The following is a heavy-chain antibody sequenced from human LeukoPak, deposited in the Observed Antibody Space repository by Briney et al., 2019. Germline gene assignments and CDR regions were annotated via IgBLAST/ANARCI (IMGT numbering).Heavy chain of an antibody. Sequence: KPSQTLSLTCTGSACSISSGNYYWSWIRQPAGKGLEWIGRIYTSGSTNYNPSLKSRVTISVDTSKNQFSLKLSSVTAADTAVYYCARGVRGLYFDYWGQGTLVTVSS. CDR1: ACSISSGNYY. V-gene: IGHV4-61*02. J-gene: IGHJ4*02. CDR3: ARGVRGLYFDY. CDR2: IYTSGST. D-gene: IGHD3-10*01.